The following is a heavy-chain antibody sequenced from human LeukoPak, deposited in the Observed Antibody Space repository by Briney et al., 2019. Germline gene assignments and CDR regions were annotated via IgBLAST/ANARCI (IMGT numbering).Heavy chain of an antibody. Sequence: GGSLRLSCAASGFTFSSYALSWVRQAPGKGLEWVSVISASGGTTYYADSVKGRFTISRDTSRDTVYLQMHSLRAEDTAVYYCAKGDVLPSYPTFDYWGQGTLVTVSS. CDR2: ISASGGTT. CDR1: GFTFSSYA. J-gene: IGHJ4*02. D-gene: IGHD3-9*01. CDR3: AKGDVLPSYPTFDY. V-gene: IGHV3-23*01.